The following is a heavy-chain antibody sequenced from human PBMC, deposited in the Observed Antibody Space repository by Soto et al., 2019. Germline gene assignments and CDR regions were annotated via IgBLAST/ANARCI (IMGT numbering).Heavy chain of an antibody. CDR2: IIPIFGTT. Sequence: QVQLVQSGAEVKKPGSSVKVSCKASGDTFTRYGVSWVRQAPGQGLEWMGGIIPIFGTTNYAQKFQDRVTISADESTSIAYAELSSLRSEDTAVYYCASGQYPLSLSYSYYYVLEVWGQGTTVTVSS. D-gene: IGHD2-2*01. CDR3: ASGQYPLSLSYSYYYVLEV. V-gene: IGHV1-69*01. J-gene: IGHJ6*02. CDR1: GDTFTRYG.